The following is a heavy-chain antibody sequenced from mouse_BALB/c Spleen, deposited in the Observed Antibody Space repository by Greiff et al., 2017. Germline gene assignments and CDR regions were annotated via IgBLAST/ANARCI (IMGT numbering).Heavy chain of an antibody. CDR2: ISYSGST. CDR3: ARYPYFDY. CDR1: GYSITSDYA. Sequence: VQLKESGPGLVKPSQSLSLTCTVTGYSITSDYAWNWIRQFPGNKLEWMGYISYSGSTSYNPSLKSRISITRDTSKNQFFLQLNSVTTEDTATYYCARYPYFDYWGQGTTLTVSS. V-gene: IGHV3-2*02. J-gene: IGHJ2*01.